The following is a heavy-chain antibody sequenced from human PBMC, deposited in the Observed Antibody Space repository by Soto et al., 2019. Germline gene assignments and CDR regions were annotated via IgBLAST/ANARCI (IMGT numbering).Heavy chain of an antibody. J-gene: IGHJ6*02. V-gene: IGHV1-69*01. Sequence: QVQLVQSGAEVKKPGSSVKVSCKASGGSFSSYAINWVRQAPGQGLEWVGGSIPVFGRVTYAQKFQGRVTISADESRSTVYMELSSLTSEDTAVYYCAFNYQDGAGYYSFGLDVWGQGTTVTVSS. CDR3: AFNYQDGAGYYSFGLDV. CDR1: GGSFSSYA. CDR2: SIPVFGRV. D-gene: IGHD3-22*01.